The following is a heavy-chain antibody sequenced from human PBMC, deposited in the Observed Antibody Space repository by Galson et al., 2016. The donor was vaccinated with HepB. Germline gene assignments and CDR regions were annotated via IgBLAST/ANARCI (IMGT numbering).Heavy chain of an antibody. V-gene: IGHV3-11*06. Sequence: SLRLSCAASGFSFSDYYMSWIRQAPGKGLEWVSYISISSSYTNDADSVKGRFAISRDDAKNSLYLQMNSLSAEDTAVYYCARNYFIGVAGTDYGMDVWGQGTTATVSS. CDR2: ISISSSYT. D-gene: IGHD6-19*01. J-gene: IGHJ6*02. CDR3: ARNYFIGVAGTDYGMDV. CDR1: GFSFSDYY.